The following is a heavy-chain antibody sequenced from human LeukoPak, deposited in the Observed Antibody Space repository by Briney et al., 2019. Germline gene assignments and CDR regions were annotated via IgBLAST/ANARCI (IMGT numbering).Heavy chain of an antibody. D-gene: IGHD2-15*01. V-gene: IGHV3-64*01. CDR2: ISSNGGST. Sequence: GGSLRLSCAASGFTFSSYAMHWVRQAPGKGLEYVSAISSNGGSTYYANSVKGRFTISRDTSKNTLYLQMNSLRAEDTAIYYCARRAGSYSHSYDYWGQGTLVTVSS. J-gene: IGHJ4*02. CDR1: GFTFSSYA. CDR3: ARRAGSYSHSYDY.